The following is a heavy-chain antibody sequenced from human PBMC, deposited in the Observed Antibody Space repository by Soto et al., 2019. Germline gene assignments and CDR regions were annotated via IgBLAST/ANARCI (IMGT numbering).Heavy chain of an antibody. V-gene: IGHV4-39*01. CDR1: GGSISSSSYY. Sequence: PSETLSLTCTVSGGSISSSSYYWGWIRQPPGKGLEWIGSIYYSGSTYYNPSLKSRVTISVDTSKNQFSLKLSSVTAADTAVYYCARQVATTDYGMDVWGQGTTVTSP. CDR2: IYYSGST. D-gene: IGHD5-12*01. CDR3: ARQVATTDYGMDV. J-gene: IGHJ6*02.